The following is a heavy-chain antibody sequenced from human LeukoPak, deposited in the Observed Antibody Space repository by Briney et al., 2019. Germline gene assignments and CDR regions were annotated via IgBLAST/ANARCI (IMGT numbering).Heavy chain of an antibody. D-gene: IGHD6-13*01. J-gene: IGHJ3*02. Sequence: ASVKVSCKASGGTFSNYAVSWVRQAPGQGLEWMGWMNPNSGNTGYAQKFQGRVTITRNTSISTAYMELSSLRSEDTAVYYCAIQLVLDAFDIWGQGTMVTVSS. V-gene: IGHV1-8*03. CDR3: AIQLVLDAFDI. CDR1: GGTFSNYA. CDR2: MNPNSGNT.